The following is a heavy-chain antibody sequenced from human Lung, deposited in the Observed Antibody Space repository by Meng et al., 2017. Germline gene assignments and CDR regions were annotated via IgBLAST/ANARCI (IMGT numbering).Heavy chain of an antibody. CDR2: ISSSSSYI. J-gene: IGHJ4*02. Sequence: EVELVESGGGLEKPGGSLRLSCVASGGTFRNFWMTWVRQAPGKGLEWVSSISSSSSYIYYADSVKGRFTISRDNAKNSLYLQMNSLRAEDTAVYYCARERGTSDYWGQGTLVTVSS. V-gene: IGHV3-21*01. CDR1: GGTFRNFW. D-gene: IGHD1-7*01. CDR3: ARERGTSDY.